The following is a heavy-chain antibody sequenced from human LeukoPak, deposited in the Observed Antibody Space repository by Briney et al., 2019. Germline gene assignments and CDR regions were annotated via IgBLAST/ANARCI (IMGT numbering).Heavy chain of an antibody. J-gene: IGHJ5*02. CDR1: GYTFTNYD. D-gene: IGHD2-15*01. Sequence: ASVKVSCQASGYTFTNYDINWVRQAPGQGVEWVGWMDPNNGKTGLAQQFQGKVAITRTRTISTAHLELGSLKSDGPARDSCSRMDYSGAYRNPNWLDPWGRGSLVTVS. V-gene: IGHV1-8*01. CDR3: SRMDYSGAYRNPNWLDP. CDR2: MDPNNGKT.